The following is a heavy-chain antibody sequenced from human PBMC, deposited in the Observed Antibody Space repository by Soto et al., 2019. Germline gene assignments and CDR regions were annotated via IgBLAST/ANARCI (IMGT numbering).Heavy chain of an antibody. V-gene: IGHV4-30-2*06. Sequence: QLQLQESGSGLVKPSQTLSLTCTVSGCSITSGGYSWTWIRQSPGKGLEWIGYTYQSGSAYYNPSLKSRVTISVDRSKNQFSLNLTSVTAADTAVYYCARDDYGMDVWGQGTTVTVSS. CDR1: GCSITSGGYS. CDR3: ARDDYGMDV. J-gene: IGHJ6*02. CDR2: TYQSGSA.